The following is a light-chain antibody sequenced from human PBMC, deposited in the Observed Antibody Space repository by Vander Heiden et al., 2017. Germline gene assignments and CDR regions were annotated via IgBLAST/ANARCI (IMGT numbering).Light chain of an antibody. CDR1: QSISSW. J-gene: IGKJ5*01. CDR3: HSGST. CDR2: KAS. V-gene: IGKV1-5*03. Sequence: DIKMTQSPSTLSASVGDRVTITCRAIQSISSWLGWYQQKPGKAPKLLIYKASSLESGVPSRFSGSGSGTEFTLTISSLQPDDFATYYCHSGSTFGQGTRLEIK.